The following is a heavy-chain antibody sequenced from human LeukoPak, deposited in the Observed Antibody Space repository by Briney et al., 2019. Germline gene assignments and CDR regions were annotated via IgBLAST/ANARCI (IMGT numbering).Heavy chain of an antibody. Sequence: PGGSLRLSCAASGFTFSSYWMSWVRQAPGKGLEWLGEFTHLETTNYNPSLKSRVTVSVDTSKNQFSLSLTSVTAADTAVYFCARGNRRLGYYGSGSRLPYDSWGQGTLVTVSS. D-gene: IGHD3-10*01. CDR3: ARGNRRLGYYGSGSRLPYDS. CDR2: FTHLETT. CDR1: GFTFSSYW. J-gene: IGHJ5*02. V-gene: IGHV4-34*01.